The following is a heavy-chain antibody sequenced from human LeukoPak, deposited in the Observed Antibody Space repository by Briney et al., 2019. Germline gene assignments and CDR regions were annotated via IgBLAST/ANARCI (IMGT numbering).Heavy chain of an antibody. D-gene: IGHD3-22*01. V-gene: IGHV3-48*01. CDR3: ARGRGYYDSSGYYYFDY. J-gene: IGHJ4*02. Sequence: GGSLRLSCAASGFTFSSYSMNWVRQAPGKGLEWVSYISSSSSTIYYADSVKGRFTISRDNAKNSLYLQMNSLRAEDTAVHYCARGRGYYDSSGYYYFDYWGQGTLVTVSS. CDR2: ISSSSSTI. CDR1: GFTFSSYS.